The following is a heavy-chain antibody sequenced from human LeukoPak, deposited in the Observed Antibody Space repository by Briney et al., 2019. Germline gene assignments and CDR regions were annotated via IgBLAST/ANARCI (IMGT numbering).Heavy chain of an antibody. V-gene: IGHV1-69*06. Sequence: SVKVSCKASGGTFSSYAISWVRQAPGQGLEWMGGIIPIFGTANYAQKFQGRVTITADKSTSTAYMELSSLRSEDTAVYYCARGRSYYGSGSYYPPPDYYYHYMDVWGKGTTVTVSS. CDR3: ARGRSYYGSGSYYPPPDYYYHYMDV. D-gene: IGHD3-10*01. J-gene: IGHJ6*03. CDR2: IIPIFGTA. CDR1: GGTFSSYA.